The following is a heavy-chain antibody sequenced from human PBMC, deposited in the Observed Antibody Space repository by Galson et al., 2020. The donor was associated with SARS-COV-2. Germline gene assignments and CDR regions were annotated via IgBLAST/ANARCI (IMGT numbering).Heavy chain of an antibody. D-gene: IGHD1-1*01. CDR1: GFAFRNYW. V-gene: IGHV3-74*01. Sequence: GESLKISCAASGFAFRNYWMHWVRPAPGQGLVWLSRIRGDGRYTDYADSVKGRFTISRNNAKNTLYLQMNNLRAEDTAVYFCARDHFGYNSRDSGGQGTVITVSS. CDR2: IRGDGRYT. J-gene: IGHJ4*02. CDR3: ARDHFGYNSRDS.